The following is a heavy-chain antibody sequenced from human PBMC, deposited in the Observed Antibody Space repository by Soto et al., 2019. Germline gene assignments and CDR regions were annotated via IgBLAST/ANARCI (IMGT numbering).Heavy chain of an antibody. CDR2: INAGNGNT. CDR1: GYTFTSYA. J-gene: IGHJ5*02. V-gene: IGHV1-3*01. D-gene: IGHD3-16*01. CDR3: ARAGDVPWKNWFDP. Sequence: GASVKVSCKASGYTFTSYAMHWVRQAPGQRLEWMGWINAGNGNTKYSQKFQGRVTITRDTSASTAYMELSSLRSEDTAVHYCARAGDVPWKNWFDPWGQGTLVTVSS.